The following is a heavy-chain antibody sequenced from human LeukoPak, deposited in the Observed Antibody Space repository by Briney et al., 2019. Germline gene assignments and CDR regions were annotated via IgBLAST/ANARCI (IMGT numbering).Heavy chain of an antibody. D-gene: IGHD3-22*01. J-gene: IGHJ4*02. V-gene: IGHV4-34*01. CDR3: ASSDSSGN. CDR2: INHSGST. CDR1: GGSFSGYY. Sequence: SETLSLTCAVYGGSFSGYYWSWIRQPPGKGLEWIGEINHSGSTNYNPSLKSRVTISVDTSKNQFSLKLSSVTAADTAVYYCASSDSSGNWGQGTLVTVSS.